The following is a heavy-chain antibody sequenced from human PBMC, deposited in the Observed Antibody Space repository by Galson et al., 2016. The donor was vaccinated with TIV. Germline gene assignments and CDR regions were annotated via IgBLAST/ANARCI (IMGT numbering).Heavy chain of an antibody. J-gene: IGHJ6*03. CDR2: LIPMFGIT. CDR1: GVTFSSYV. D-gene: IGHD2-2*02. Sequence: SVKVSCKASGVTFSSYVISWVRQAPGQGLEWTGGLIPMFGITNYAQRLQGRVTITADGSTRTAYMELSSLRSDDTAVYYCARINSYNFYYLAVWGQGTTVTVSS. V-gene: IGHV1-69*13. CDR3: ARINSYNFYYLAV.